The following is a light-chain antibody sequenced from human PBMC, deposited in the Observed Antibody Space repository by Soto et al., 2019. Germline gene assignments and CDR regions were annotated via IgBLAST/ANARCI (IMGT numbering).Light chain of an antibody. CDR3: QRSVTSSIT. J-gene: IGKJ5*01. CDR1: QSVSSTS. V-gene: IGKV3-20*01. CDR2: GAS. Sequence: EVVLTQSPGTLSLSPGERDTILCLASQSVSSTSLAWYQQKPGQTPRLLIYGASSRATGTPDRISGGGSGTHFTLTISRLEPEDFAVYYCQRSVTSSITFCQGTRLEIK.